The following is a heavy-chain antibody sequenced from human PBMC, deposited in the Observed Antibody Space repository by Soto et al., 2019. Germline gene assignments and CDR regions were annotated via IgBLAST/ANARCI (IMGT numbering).Heavy chain of an antibody. CDR3: ARDGGRGGDLAY. CDR1: GFTFSNYW. V-gene: IGHV3-74*01. CDR2: IKRDGSSI. Sequence: EVQLVESGGGLVQPGGSLRLSCAASGFTFSNYWMDWVRQAPGKGLVWVSRIKRDGSSISYADSVKGRVTISRDNAKRKRYLQMRSLRTGDTAVDYGARDGGRGGDLAYWGQGTLVTVSS. J-gene: IGHJ4*02. D-gene: IGHD2-21*02.